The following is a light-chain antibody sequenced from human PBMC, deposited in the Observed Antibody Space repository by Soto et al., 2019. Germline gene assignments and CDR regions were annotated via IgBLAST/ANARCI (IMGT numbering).Light chain of an antibody. Sequence: QSVLTQPPSASGTPGQRVTISCSVSSSNIGSNTVNWYQQLPGTAPKLLIYSNNQRPSGVPDRFSGSKSGTSASLAISGLQSEDEADYYCAAWDDSLNGVVFGGGT. J-gene: IGLJ2*01. V-gene: IGLV1-44*01. CDR1: SSNIGSNT. CDR3: AAWDDSLNGVV. CDR2: SNN.